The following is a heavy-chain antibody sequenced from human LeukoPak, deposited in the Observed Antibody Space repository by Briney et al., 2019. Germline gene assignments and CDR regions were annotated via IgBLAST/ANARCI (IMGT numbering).Heavy chain of an antibody. J-gene: IGHJ5*02. CDR2: IDHSGST. CDR3: ARGIQSLGA. D-gene: IGHD3-16*01. V-gene: IGHV4-34*01. Sequence: SETLSLTCTVYGGSFSGYYWTWIRQPPGKGLEWIGEIDHSGSTNYNPSLKSRVTISVDTSKNQFSLKLSSVTAADTAVYYCARGIQSLGAWGQGTLVTVSS. CDR1: GGSFSGYY.